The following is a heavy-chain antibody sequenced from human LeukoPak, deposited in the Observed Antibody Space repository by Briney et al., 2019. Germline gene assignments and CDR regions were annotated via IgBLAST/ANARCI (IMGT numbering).Heavy chain of an antibody. CDR2: INHSGST. V-gene: IGHV4-34*01. D-gene: IGHD3-16*02. Sequence: KPSETLSLTCAVYGGSFSGYYWSWIRQPPGKGLEWIGEINHSGSTNYNPSLKSRVTISVDTSKNQFSLKLSSVTAADTGVSYCARQFTTYDYVWGSYRYYFDYWGQGTLATVSS. CDR1: GGSFSGYY. J-gene: IGHJ4*02. CDR3: ARQFTTYDYVWGSYRYYFDY.